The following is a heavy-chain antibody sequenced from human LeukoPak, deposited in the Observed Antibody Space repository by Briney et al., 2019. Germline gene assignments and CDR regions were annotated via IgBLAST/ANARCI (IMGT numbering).Heavy chain of an antibody. CDR3: ARARNDYDTSSFSALDY. CDR1: GFTFSSYS. D-gene: IGHD3-22*01. CDR2: IWYDGSNI. Sequence: GGSLRLSCAASGFTFSSYSMHWVRQAPGKGLEWLAVIWYDGSNIYYADPVKGRFAISRDNSKNTLYLQINSLRAEDTAVYYCARARNDYDTSSFSALDYWGQGTLVTVSS. V-gene: IGHV3-33*08. J-gene: IGHJ4*02.